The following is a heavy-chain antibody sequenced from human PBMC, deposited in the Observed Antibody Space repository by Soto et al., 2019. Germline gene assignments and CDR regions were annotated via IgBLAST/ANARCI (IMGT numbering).Heavy chain of an antibody. CDR2: IIPIFGTA. CDR1: GGTFSSYA. D-gene: IGHD3-22*01. V-gene: IGHV1-69*01. Sequence: QVQLVQSGAEVKKPGSSVKVSCKASGGTFSSYAISWMRQAPGQGLEWMGGIIPIFGTANYAQKFQGRVTITADESTSTAYMELSSLRSEDTAVYYCARDQGGAYYYDSSGYTSNWFDPWGQGTLVTVSS. J-gene: IGHJ5*02. CDR3: ARDQGGAYYYDSSGYTSNWFDP.